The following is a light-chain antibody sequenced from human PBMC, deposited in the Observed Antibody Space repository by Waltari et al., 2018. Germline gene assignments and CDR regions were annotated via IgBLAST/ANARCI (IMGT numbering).Light chain of an antibody. CDR3: AAWDDRLNGPV. CDR1: SSNIESNT. CDR2: RNK. J-gene: IGLJ3*02. V-gene: IGLV1-44*01. Sequence: QSVLTQPPSASGTPGQRVTIACSGGSSNIESNTVNWYQQLPGTAPKLLIYRNKQRPSGVPDRFSGSKSGTSASLGISGLQSEDEADYYCAAWDDRLNGPVFGGGTKLTVL.